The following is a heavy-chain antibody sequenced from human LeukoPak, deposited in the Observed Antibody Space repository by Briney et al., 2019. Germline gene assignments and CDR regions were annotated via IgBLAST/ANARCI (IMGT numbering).Heavy chain of an antibody. D-gene: IGHD3-10*01. V-gene: IGHV4-59*01. J-gene: IGHJ4*02. CDR2: IYYSGST. Sequence: SETLSLTCTVSGGSISSYYWSWIRQPPGKGLEWIGYIYYSGSTNYNPSLKSRVTISVDTSKNQFSLKLSSVTAADTAVYYCARGLVRGVDYWGQGTLVTVSS. CDR1: GGSISSYY. CDR3: ARGLVRGVDY.